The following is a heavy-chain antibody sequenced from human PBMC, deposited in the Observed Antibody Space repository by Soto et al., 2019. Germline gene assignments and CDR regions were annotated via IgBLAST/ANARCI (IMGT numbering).Heavy chain of an antibody. CDR2: LYDVDGS. CDR1: GLTISGKKY. V-gene: IGHV3-53*01. Sequence: DVQLVESGGGLIQPGESLRLSCAAFGLTISGKKYVAWVRHAPGKGVEWVSALYDVDGSFYADSVTGRFTTSSDSSKTTVYLQMNDLRPDDTAVYYCATWHEREHAFDVWGQGTTVTISS. D-gene: IGHD1-1*01. J-gene: IGHJ3*01. CDR3: ATWHEREHAFDV.